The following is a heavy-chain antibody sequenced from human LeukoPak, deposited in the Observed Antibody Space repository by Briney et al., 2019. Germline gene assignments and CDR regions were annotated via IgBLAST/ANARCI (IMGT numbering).Heavy chain of an antibody. Sequence: TGGSLRLSCATSGFTFSNAWMNWVRQAPGKGLKWVGRIRSNSGGGTIDYAAPVKGRFTLSRDDSKTTLYLQMNSLQTEDTAVYYCATDFYDSTWGQGTLVTVSS. D-gene: IGHD3-22*01. CDR1: GFTFSNAW. J-gene: IGHJ5*02. V-gene: IGHV3-15*07. CDR2: IRSNSGGGTI. CDR3: ATDFYDST.